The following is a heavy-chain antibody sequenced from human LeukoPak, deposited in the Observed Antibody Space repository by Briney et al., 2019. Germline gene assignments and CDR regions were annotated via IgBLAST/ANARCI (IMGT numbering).Heavy chain of an antibody. D-gene: IGHD3-22*01. V-gene: IGHV3-30-3*01. CDR3: ARESSGLGAFDI. Sequence: GGSLRLSCAASGFNFSSYAMHWVRQALGKGLEWVAVISSDGSNKYYAHSVKGRFTISRDNSKNTLYLQMNSLRAEDTAVYYCARESSGLGAFDIWGQGTMVTVSS. J-gene: IGHJ3*02. CDR2: ISSDGSNK. CDR1: GFNFSSYA.